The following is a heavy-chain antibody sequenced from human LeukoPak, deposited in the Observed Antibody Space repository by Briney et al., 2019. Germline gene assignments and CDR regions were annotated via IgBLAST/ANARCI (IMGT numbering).Heavy chain of an antibody. CDR3: AKVTPSLTAAGNWLGP. Sequence: APVKVSCKASVYTFTGDYIHWVRQTPGQGREWMGRSNPNTGGADYAQKFQGGGTMSTGASITTAYMELSRLTSDDTAIYYCAKVTPSLTAAGNWLGPWGQGALVPVSS. V-gene: IGHV1-2*06. J-gene: IGHJ5*02. CDR1: VYTFTGDY. CDR2: SNPNTGGA. D-gene: IGHD6-13*01.